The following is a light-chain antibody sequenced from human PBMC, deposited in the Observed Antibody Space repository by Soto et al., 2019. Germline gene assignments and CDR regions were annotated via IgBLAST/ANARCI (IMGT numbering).Light chain of an antibody. V-gene: IGKV3-11*01. J-gene: IGKJ4*01. CDR1: QNVGRN. CDR3: QQRAGWPPT. CDR2: DAS. Sequence: EIVMTQSPDTLSVSPGERATLSCRASQNVGRNVAWYQQRPGQAPRLLIYDASNRANGIPARFTGSGSGTDFTLTISSLEPEDFAVYFCQQRAGWPPTFGGGTKVEIK.